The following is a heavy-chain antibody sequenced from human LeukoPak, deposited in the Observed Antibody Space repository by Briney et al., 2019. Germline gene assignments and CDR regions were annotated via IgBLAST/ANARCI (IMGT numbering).Heavy chain of an antibody. CDR3: AKGYCSGGSCYARDY. D-gene: IGHD2-15*01. Sequence: PGGALRLSCAASGCTFSSYGMSWVRQAPGEGLEWVSAISGSGGSTYYAASVKGRLTISRDNSKHTLYLQMTSLRAEDTAVYYCAKGYCSGGSCYARDYWGQGTLVTVSS. J-gene: IGHJ4*02. CDR1: GCTFSSYG. CDR2: ISGSGGST. V-gene: IGHV3-23*01.